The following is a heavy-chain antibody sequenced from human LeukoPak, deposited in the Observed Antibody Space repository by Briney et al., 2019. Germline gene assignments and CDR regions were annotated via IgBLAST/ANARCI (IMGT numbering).Heavy chain of an antibody. CDR1: GYSISSGYY. D-gene: IGHD4-17*01. Sequence: SETLSLTCTVSGYSISSGYYWGWIRQPPGKGLEWIGSIYHSGSTNYNPSLKSRVTISVDTSKNQFSLKLSSVTAADTAVYYCARGGDYVMAPCDYWGQGTLVTVSS. CDR2: IYHSGST. J-gene: IGHJ4*02. CDR3: ARGGDYVMAPCDY. V-gene: IGHV4-38-2*02.